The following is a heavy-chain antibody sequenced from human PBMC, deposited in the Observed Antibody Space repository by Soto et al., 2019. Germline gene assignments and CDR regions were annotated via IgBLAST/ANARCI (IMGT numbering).Heavy chain of an antibody. CDR2: ISSSSSYI. V-gene: IGHV3-21*01. CDR1: GFTFSSYS. J-gene: IGHJ4*02. D-gene: IGHD5-18*01. CDR3: ARGQLWTRGPYYFDY. Sequence: PGGSLRLSCAASGFTFSSYSMNWVRQAPGKGLEWVSSISSSSSYIYYADSVKGRFTISRDNAKNSLYLQMNSLRAEDTAVYYCARGQLWTRGPYYFDYWGQGTLVTVS.